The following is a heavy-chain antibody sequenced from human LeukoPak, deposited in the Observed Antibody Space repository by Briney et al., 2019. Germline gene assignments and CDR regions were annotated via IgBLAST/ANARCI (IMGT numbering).Heavy chain of an antibody. J-gene: IGHJ4*02. V-gene: IGHV3-23*01. Sequence: GGSLRLSCVASGFTFSRYAMSWVRQAPGKGLEWVSAISSSGGSTYYADSVKGRFTISRDNSENTLYLQMNSLRAEDTAVYYCAKESPNYYDSSGYFDYWGQGTLVTVSS. D-gene: IGHD3-22*01. CDR1: GFTFSRYA. CDR3: AKESPNYYDSSGYFDY. CDR2: ISSSGGST.